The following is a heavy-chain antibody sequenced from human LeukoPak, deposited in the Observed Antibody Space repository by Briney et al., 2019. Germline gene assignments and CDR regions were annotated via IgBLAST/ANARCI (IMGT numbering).Heavy chain of an antibody. CDR3: ARPRDCTGGVCYTRLRVWFDP. Sequence: SETLSLTCAVYGGSFSGYYWSWIRQPPGKGLEWIGEINHSGSTNYNPSLKSRVTISVDTSKNQFSLKLSSVTAADTAVYYCARPRDCTGGVCYTRLRVWFDPWGQGTLVTVSS. CDR1: GGSFSGYY. CDR2: INHSGST. D-gene: IGHD2-8*02. V-gene: IGHV4-34*01. J-gene: IGHJ5*02.